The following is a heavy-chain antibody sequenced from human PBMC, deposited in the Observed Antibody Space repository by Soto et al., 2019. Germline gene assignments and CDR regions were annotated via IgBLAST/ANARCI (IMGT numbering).Heavy chain of an antibody. CDR2: ISGSGGRA. CDR3: AKIPHSSSWYLDAFVI. Sequence: EVQLLESGGGLVQPGGSLRLSCAASGFTFSRYAMSWVRKAPGKGLEWVSAISGSGGRAYYADSVKGRFTISRDNPKNTRYQQMNSRRAEDAAGEDCAKIPHSSSWYLDAFVIWGQGIMVIVSS. J-gene: IGHJ3*02. D-gene: IGHD6-13*01. V-gene: IGHV3-23*01. CDR1: GFTFSRYA.